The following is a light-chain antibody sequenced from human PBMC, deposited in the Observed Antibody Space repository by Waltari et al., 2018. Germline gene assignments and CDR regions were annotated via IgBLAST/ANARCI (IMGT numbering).Light chain of an antibody. CDR3: MQALETPRT. CDR2: LGS. J-gene: IGKJ4*01. V-gene: IGKV2-28*01. Sequence: DIVMTQSPLSLPVTPGEPASISCRSSQSLLYKSGNNYLAWYLQKPGQSPQLLIYLGSNRAPGVPDRFSGSGSGTDFTLTISRVEADDVGVYYCMQALETPRTFGGGTRVEIK. CDR1: QSLLYKSGNNY.